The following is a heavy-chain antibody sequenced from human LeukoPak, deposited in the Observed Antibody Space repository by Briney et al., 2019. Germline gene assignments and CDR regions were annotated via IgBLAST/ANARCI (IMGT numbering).Heavy chain of an antibody. Sequence: SETLSLTCTVSGGSISSYYWSWIRQPPGKGLEWIGYIYYSGSTNYNPSLKSRVTISVDTSKNQFSLKLSSVTAADTAVYYCARVRRTYYYDSSGYAFDIWGQGTMVTVSS. CDR3: ARVRRTYYYDSSGYAFDI. D-gene: IGHD3-22*01. CDR2: IYYSGST. V-gene: IGHV4-59*12. CDR1: GGSISSYY. J-gene: IGHJ3*02.